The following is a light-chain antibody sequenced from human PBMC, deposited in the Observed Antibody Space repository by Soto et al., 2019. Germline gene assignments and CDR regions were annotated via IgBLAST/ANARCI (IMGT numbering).Light chain of an antibody. Sequence: DIQMTQSPSSLSASVGDRVTITCRTSQRIGTHLNWYHEKPGKAPKLLIYAASSSQSGVPSRFSGSGSGTDFTLTISSLQPEDFATYYCQQSYSNPWTFGQGTKVELK. V-gene: IGKV1-39*01. J-gene: IGKJ1*01. CDR3: QQSYSNPWT. CDR1: QRIGTH. CDR2: AAS.